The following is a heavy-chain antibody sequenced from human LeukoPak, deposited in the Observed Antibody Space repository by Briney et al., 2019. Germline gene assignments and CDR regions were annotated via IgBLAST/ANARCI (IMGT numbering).Heavy chain of an antibody. J-gene: IGHJ4*02. D-gene: IGHD3-10*01. CDR1: GYTFTSYY. CDR3: ARNRESGFDY. CDR2: INPSGGST. Sequence: GASVKVSCKASGYTFTSYYILWVRQAPGQGLEWMGFINPSGGSTSYAQRFQGRVTMTRDTSTSTVYMELSSLRSEDTAVYYCARNRESGFDYWGQGTLVTVSS. V-gene: IGHV1-46*01.